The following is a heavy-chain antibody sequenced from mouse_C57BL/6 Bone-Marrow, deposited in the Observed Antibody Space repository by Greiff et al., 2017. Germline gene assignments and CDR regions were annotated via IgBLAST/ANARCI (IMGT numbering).Heavy chain of an antibody. J-gene: IGHJ4*01. CDR2: ISSGSSTI. CDR1: GFTFSDYG. CDR3: ARQIVYYYVSGYYAMDY. D-gene: IGHD1-1*01. Sequence: EVKLEESGGGLVKPGGSLKLSCAASGFTFSDYGMHWVRQAPEKGLEWVAYISSGSSTIYYADTVTGRFTISRDNAKNTLFLQMTSLRSEDTAMYYCARQIVYYYVSGYYAMDYWGQGTSVTVSS. V-gene: IGHV5-17*01.